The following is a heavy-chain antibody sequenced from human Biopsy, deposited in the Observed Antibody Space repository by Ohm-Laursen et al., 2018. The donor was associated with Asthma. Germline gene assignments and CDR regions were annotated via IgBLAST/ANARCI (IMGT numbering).Heavy chain of an antibody. CDR3: ARTYYDFLTGQVKDVFGV. V-gene: IGHV1-3*04. J-gene: IGHJ3*01. CDR1: GYNFISFA. Sequence: ASVKVSCKASGYNFISFAIHWVRQAPGQRLEWMGWVNTGNGDTKYSQKFQGRVTTTRDTSASTAYMELGSLRSEDTATYYCARTYYDFLTGQVKDVFGVWGQGTMVTVSS. CDR2: VNTGNGDT. D-gene: IGHD3-9*01.